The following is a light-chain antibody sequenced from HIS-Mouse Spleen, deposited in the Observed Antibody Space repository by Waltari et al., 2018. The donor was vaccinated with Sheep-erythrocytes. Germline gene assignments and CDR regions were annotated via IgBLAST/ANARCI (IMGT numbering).Light chain of an antibody. CDR1: SSDVGGYNY. CDR2: DVS. Sequence: QSALTQPRSVSGSPGQSFTIPCTGTSSDVGGYNYVSWYQQHPGKAPKLMIYDVSKRPSGVPDRFSGSKSGNTASLTISGLQAEDEADYYCCSYAGSYNHVFATGTKVTVL. J-gene: IGLJ1*01. CDR3: CSYAGSYNHV. V-gene: IGLV2-11*01.